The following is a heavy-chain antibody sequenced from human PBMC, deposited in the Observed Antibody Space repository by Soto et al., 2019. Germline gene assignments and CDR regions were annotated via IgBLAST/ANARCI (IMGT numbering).Heavy chain of an antibody. Sequence: ASVKVSCKASGYTFTSYGISWVRQAPGQGLEWMGWISAYNGNTNYAQKLQGRVTITTDTSTSTAYMELRRLRSDDTAVYYCARDKHIVSFPDAFDIWGQGTMVTVSS. D-gene: IGHD2-21*01. V-gene: IGHV1-18*01. CDR2: ISAYNGNT. CDR3: ARDKHIVSFPDAFDI. CDR1: GYTFTSYG. J-gene: IGHJ3*02.